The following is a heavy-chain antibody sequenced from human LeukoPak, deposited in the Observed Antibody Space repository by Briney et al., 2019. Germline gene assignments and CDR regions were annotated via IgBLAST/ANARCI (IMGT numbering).Heavy chain of an antibody. CDR3: ASSGYSSGWYCDY. V-gene: IGHV3-21*01. CDR1: GFTFSSYS. CDR2: ISSSSSYI. Sequence: GGSLRLSCAASGFTFSSYSMNWVRQAPGKGLEWVSSISSSSSYIYYADSVKGRFTISRDNAKNSLYLQMNSLRAEDTAVYYCASSGYSSGWYCDYWGQGTLVTVSS. D-gene: IGHD6-19*01. J-gene: IGHJ4*02.